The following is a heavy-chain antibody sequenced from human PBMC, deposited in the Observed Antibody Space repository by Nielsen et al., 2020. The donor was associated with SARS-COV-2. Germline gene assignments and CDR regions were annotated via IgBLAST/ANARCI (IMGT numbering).Heavy chain of an antibody. J-gene: IGHJ5*02. D-gene: IGHD3-10*01. CDR2: IYWNDDK. Sequence: TDVEWLALIYWNDDKRYSPSLKSRLTITKDTSKNQVVLTMTNMDPVDTATYYCAHSTYFLWFGDNWFDPWGQGTLVTVSS. CDR3: AHSTYFLWFGDNWFDP. V-gene: IGHV2-5*01.